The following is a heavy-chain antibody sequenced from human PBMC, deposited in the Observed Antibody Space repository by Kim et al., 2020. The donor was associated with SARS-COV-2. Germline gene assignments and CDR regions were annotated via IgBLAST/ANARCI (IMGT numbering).Heavy chain of an antibody. Sequence: QKFQGRVTITADESTSTAYMELSSLRSEDTAVYYCARVPKRLYYYYGMDVWGQGTTVTVSS. J-gene: IGHJ6*02. CDR3: ARVPKRLYYYYGMDV. V-gene: IGHV1-69*01.